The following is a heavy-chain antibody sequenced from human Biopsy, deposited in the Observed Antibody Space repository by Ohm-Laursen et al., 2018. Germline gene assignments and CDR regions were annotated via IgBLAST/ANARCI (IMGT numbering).Heavy chain of an antibody. CDR2: FAPENGKT. Sequence: ASVKVSCKVSGYTLTALSMHWARQAPGRGLEWMGGFAPENGKTIYAQKFQGRITMTEDTSTDTAYMELSSLRSEDTAVYYCAADINVWNVNYWGQGTQVTVSS. D-gene: IGHD1-1*01. CDR3: AADINVWNVNY. CDR1: GYTLTALS. V-gene: IGHV1-24*01. J-gene: IGHJ4*02.